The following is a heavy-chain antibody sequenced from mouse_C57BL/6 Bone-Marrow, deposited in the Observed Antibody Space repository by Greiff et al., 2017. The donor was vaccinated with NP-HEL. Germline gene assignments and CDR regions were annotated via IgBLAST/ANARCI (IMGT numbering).Heavy chain of an antibody. Sequence: QVQLQQSGAELVKPGASVKISCKASGYAFSSYWMNWVKQRPGKGLEWIGQIYPGDGDTNYNGKFKGKATLTADKSSSTAYMQLSSLTSEDSAVEFCAGRIYDYDDGRCYWYFDVWGTGTTVTVSS. CDR1: GYAFSSYW. J-gene: IGHJ1*03. D-gene: IGHD2-4*01. CDR3: AGRIYDYDDGRCYWYFDV. V-gene: IGHV1-80*01. CDR2: IYPGDGDT.